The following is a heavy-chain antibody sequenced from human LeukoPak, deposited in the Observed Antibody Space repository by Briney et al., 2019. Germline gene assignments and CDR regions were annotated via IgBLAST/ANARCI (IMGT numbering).Heavy chain of an antibody. Sequence: GASLRRSCAASGFTFSSYAMSWVRQAPGKGLEWVSAITGSGASTFYADSVKGRFTISRDNSKNTLYLQMNSLRDEDTAVYYCAKRGDIVAAFDYWGQGTLVTVSS. D-gene: IGHD5-12*01. V-gene: IGHV3-23*01. J-gene: IGHJ4*02. CDR2: ITGSGAST. CDR3: AKRGDIVAAFDY. CDR1: GFTFSSYA.